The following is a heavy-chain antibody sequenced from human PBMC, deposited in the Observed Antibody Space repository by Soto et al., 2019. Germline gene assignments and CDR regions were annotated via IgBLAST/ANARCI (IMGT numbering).Heavy chain of an antibody. Sequence: GGSLRLSCAASGFTFDDYTMHWVRQAPGKGLEWVSLISWDGGSTYYADSVKGRFTISRDNSKNSLYLQMNSLRTEDTALYYSTRCNYYYYALDVWGQGTTVTVSS. J-gene: IGHJ6*02. CDR2: ISWDGGST. V-gene: IGHV3-43*01. D-gene: IGHD2-15*01. CDR1: GFTFDDYT. CDR3: TRCNYYYYALDV.